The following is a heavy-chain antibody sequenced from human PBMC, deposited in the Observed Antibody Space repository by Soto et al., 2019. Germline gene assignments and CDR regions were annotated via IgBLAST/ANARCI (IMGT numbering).Heavy chain of an antibody. J-gene: IGHJ4*02. V-gene: IGHV3-23*01. CDR2: ITGSGGHS. CDR3: ANGRATYGLLTHDY. Sequence: PGGSLRLSCLASGFPSSTYGFSTYAMTWVRQPPGKGLEWVSVITGSGGHSYYADSVKGRFAISRDNSRNTLYLQMNSLTAEDTAVYYCANGRATYGLLTHDYWGQGTLVTVSS. D-gene: IGHD3-10*01. CDR1: GFPSSTYGFSTYA.